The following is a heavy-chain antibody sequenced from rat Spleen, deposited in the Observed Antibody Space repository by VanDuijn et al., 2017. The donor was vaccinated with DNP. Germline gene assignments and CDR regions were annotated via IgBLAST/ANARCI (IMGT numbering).Heavy chain of an antibody. CDR1: GITFSDHN. CDR3: TRKYTTDYYWYFDF. D-gene: IGHD1-6*01. J-gene: IGHJ2*01. Sequence: EVQLVESGGDLVQPGRSLKLSCAVSGITFSDHNMAWVRLAPKKGLEWVASISNTGDNTYYSDSVKGRLTISRDNAKSTLYLQMDSLRSEDTATYYCTRKYTTDYYWYFDFWGQGVMVTVSS. V-gene: IGHV5-20*01. CDR2: ISNTGDNT.